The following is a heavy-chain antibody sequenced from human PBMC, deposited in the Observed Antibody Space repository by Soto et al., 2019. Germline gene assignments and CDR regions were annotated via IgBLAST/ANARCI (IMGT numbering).Heavy chain of an antibody. CDR3: AREGEYCSGGSCTYFAY. V-gene: IGHV3-30-3*01. Sequence: QVQLVESGAAVVQPGGSLRLSFAASGFTFTNYAMYWVRQAPGKGLVWMGYASYHGAHKFYADSVKGRFTISRDNSKNTLFLQMNSLRAEDTAVYYCAREGEYCSGGSCTYFAYWGQGTLVTVSS. CDR1: GFTFTNYA. J-gene: IGHJ4*02. CDR2: ASYHGAHK. D-gene: IGHD2-15*01.